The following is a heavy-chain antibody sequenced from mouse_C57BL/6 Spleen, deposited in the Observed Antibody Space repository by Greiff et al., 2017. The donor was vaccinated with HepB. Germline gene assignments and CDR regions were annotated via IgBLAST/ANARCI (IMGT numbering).Heavy chain of an antibody. CDR1: GFSFSAYY. D-gene: IGHD2-4*01. CDR2: ISNGGGST. CDR3: ASVYDFSWFTY. J-gene: IGHJ3*01. V-gene: IGHV5-12*01. Sequence: EVKLVESGGGLVQPGGSLKLSCAASGFSFSAYYMYWVRQTPEKRLEWVAYISNGGGSTYYPDTIKGRFTISRDNAKNTLYLQMGRLKSEDTAMYYCASVYDFSWFTYWGQGTLVTVSA.